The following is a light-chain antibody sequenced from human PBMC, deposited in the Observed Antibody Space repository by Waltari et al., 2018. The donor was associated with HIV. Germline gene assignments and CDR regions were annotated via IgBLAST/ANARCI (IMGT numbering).Light chain of an antibody. J-gene: IGLJ2*01. Sequence: QSALTQPASISGSPGQSVTISCTGINRDLHAYDSVSWYQQLPTKAPQLIIFGVRFRPAGSPHRVSGSKSGNPASLTISGLQTDDEGDYYCTSYTVRRALIFGGGTKLTVL. V-gene: IGLV2-14*03. CDR3: TSYTVRRALI. CDR1: NRDLHAYDS. CDR2: GVR.